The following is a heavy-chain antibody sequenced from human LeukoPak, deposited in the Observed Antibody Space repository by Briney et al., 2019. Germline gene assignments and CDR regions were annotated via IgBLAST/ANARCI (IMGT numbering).Heavy chain of an antibody. CDR2: IYHSGST. Sequence: SETLSLTCAVSGYSISSGYYWGWIRQPPGKGLEWIGSIYHSGSTYYNPSLKSQVTISVDTSKNQFSLKLSSVTAADTAVYYCARAKHSSGYFDYWGQGTLVTVSS. J-gene: IGHJ4*02. D-gene: IGHD6-19*01. CDR1: GYSISSGYY. CDR3: ARAKHSSGYFDY. V-gene: IGHV4-38-2*01.